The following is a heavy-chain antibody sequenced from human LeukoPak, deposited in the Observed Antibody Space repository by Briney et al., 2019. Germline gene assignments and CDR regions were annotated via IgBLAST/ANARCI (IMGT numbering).Heavy chain of an antibody. J-gene: IGHJ4*02. CDR2: INPNSGGT. CDR1: GYTFTGYY. Sequence: ASVKVSCKASGYTFTGYYMHWVRQAPGQELEWMGWINPNSGGTNYAQKFQGRVTMTRDTSISTAYMELSRLRSDDTAVYYCARDRRSSSWSYYFDYWGQGTLVTVSS. D-gene: IGHD6-13*01. CDR3: ARDRRSSSWSYYFDY. V-gene: IGHV1-2*02.